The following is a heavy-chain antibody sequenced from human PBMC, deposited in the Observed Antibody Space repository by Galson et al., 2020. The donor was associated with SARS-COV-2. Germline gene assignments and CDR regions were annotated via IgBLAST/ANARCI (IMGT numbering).Heavy chain of an antibody. Sequence: GGSLRLSCAASGFTFSRYNMNWVRQAPGKGLEWVSYISSGSAVIHYADSVKGRLTISRDNDDKSLFLQMNSLRAEDTGVYYCAREGLGGDPDYYYGMDVWGRGTTVTVSS. V-gene: IGHV3-48*01. D-gene: IGHD2-21*01. J-gene: IGHJ6*02. CDR1: GFTFSRYN. CDR2: ISSGSAVI. CDR3: AREGLGGDPDYYYGMDV.